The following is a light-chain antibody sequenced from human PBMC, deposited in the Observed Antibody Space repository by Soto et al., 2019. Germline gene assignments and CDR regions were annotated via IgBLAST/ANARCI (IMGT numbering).Light chain of an antibody. V-gene: IGLV1-44*01. CDR1: SSNIGSNT. CDR2: SNN. J-gene: IGLJ3*02. Sequence: QSVLTQPPSASGTPGQRVTISCSGSSSNIGSNTVNWYQQVPGTAPKLLIYSNNRRPSGVPDRFSGSKSGTSASLAISGLQSEDEADYYCAAWDDSLNGWVFGGGTKLTV. CDR3: AAWDDSLNGWV.